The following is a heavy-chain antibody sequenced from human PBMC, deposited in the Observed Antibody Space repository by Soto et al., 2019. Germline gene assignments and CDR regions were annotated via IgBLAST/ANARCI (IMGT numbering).Heavy chain of an antibody. Sequence: SETLSLTCAAYGGSFSGYYWSWIRQPPGKGLEWIGEINHSGSTNYNPSLKSRVTISVDTSKNQFSLKLSSVTAADTAVYYCARAATSGWADYWGQGTLVTVSS. V-gene: IGHV4-34*01. CDR3: ARAATSGWADY. D-gene: IGHD6-19*01. CDR1: GGSFSGYY. J-gene: IGHJ4*02. CDR2: INHSGST.